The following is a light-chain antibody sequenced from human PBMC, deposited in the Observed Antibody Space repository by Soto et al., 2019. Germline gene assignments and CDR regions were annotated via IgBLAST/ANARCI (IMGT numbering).Light chain of an antibody. CDR2: DAS. V-gene: IGKV1-33*01. Sequence: DIQMTQSPSSLSASVGDRVTITCQASQDISNYLNWYQQKPGKAPKLLIYDASNLETGVPSRFSGCGSGTDFTFTISSLQPEDIATYYCQQYDNLRCTFGQGTKVEIK. J-gene: IGKJ1*01. CDR3: QQYDNLRCT. CDR1: QDISNY.